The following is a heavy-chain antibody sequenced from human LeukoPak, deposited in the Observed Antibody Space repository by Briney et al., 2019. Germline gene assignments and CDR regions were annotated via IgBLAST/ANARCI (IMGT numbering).Heavy chain of an antibody. CDR2: IYSGGST. D-gene: IGHD3-10*01. J-gene: IGHJ4*02. CDR3: ARDYYGSGSDY. CDR1: GFTVSSNY. Sequence: GGSLRLSCAASGFTVSSNYMRWVRQAPGKGVEVVSVIYSGGSTYYPDSVNRRFTISSYNSKHTLYLQMNSLRAEDTAVYYCARDYYGSGSDYWGQGTLVTVS. V-gene: IGHV3-66*02.